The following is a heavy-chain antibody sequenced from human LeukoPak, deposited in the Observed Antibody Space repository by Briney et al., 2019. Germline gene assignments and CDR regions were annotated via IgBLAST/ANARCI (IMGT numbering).Heavy chain of an antibody. CDR3: AKDGGAYSGSYPSFVY. D-gene: IGHD1-26*01. Sequence: GGSLRLSCAASGFTFNSYGMHWVRQAPGKGLEWVAFIRYDGSNKYYADSVKGRFTISRDNSKNTLYLQMNSLRAEDTAVYYCAKDGGAYSGSYPSFVYWGQGTLVTVSS. V-gene: IGHV3-30*02. CDR2: IRYDGSNK. J-gene: IGHJ4*02. CDR1: GFTFNSYG.